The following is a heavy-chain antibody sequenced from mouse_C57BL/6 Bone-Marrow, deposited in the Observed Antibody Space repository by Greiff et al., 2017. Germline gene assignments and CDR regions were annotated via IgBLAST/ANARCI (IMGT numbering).Heavy chain of an antibody. CDR2: IYPGSGST. CDR1: GYTFTSYW. V-gene: IGHV1-55*01. J-gene: IGHJ1*03. Sequence: QVQLQQPGAELVKPGASVKMSCKASGYTFTSYWLTWVQQRPGQGLEWIGDIYPGSGSTNYNAKFKSKATLTVDTSSSTAYMQLSSLTSEDSAVYYCASGAITTVVAHWYFDVWGTGTTVTVAS. CDR3: ASGAITTVVAHWYFDV. D-gene: IGHD1-1*01.